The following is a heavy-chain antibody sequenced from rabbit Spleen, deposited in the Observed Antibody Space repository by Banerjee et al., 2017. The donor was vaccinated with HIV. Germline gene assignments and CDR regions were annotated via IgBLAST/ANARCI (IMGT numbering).Heavy chain of an antibody. V-gene: IGHV1S45*01. CDR1: GIDFSNYFY. J-gene: IGHJ2*01. CDR3: ARNYVNTFDP. Sequence: QEQLEESGGGLVKPGGTLTLTCKASGIDFSNYFYMCWVRQAPGKGLEWIACINTATGKPVYASWAKGRFTISKTSSTTVTLQMTSLTAADTATYFCARNYVNTFDPWGPGTLVTVS. D-gene: IGHD1-1*01. CDR2: INTATGKP.